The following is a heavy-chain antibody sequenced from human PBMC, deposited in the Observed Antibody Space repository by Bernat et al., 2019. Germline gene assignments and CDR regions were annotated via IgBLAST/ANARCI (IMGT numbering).Heavy chain of an antibody. J-gene: IGHJ4*02. V-gene: IGHV3-23*01. CDR2: ISKTGAAT. D-gene: IGHD6-13*01. CDR3: AKARGDGRIAGTEQNDH. CDR1: GFTFNTYA. Sequence: EVQLLESGGGLVQPGGSLRLSCAASGFTFNTYAMTWVRQAPGKGLDWVSSISKTGAATYYAGSVKGRFTVSRDNSENTLYLQMNSLTVEDTALYYCAKARGDGRIAGTEQNDHWGQGTLVTVSS.